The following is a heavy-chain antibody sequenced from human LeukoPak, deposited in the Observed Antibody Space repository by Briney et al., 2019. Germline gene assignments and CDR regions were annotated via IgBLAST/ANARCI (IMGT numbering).Heavy chain of an antibody. J-gene: IGHJ4*02. CDR2: INSRSSYM. V-gene: IGHV3-21*04. CDR3: ARDGFNYSPIDY. CDR1: GFTFSGYS. D-gene: IGHD5-24*01. Sequence: PGGSLRLSCAASGFTFSGYSMSWVRQAPGKGLEWVSSINSRSSYMYYADSLKGRFTISRDNAKNSLHLSMNSLRADDTAIYYCARDGFNYSPIDYWGQGILVTVSS.